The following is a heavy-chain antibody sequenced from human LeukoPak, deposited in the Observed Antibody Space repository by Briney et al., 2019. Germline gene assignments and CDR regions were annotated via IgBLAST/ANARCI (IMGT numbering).Heavy chain of an antibody. J-gene: IGHJ4*02. Sequence: GESLKISCKGFGYSFTSYWIGWVRQMPGKGLEWMGIIYPGDSDTRYNPSFKGQVTISADRSISTAYLQWSNLKASDTAMYYCARPHYYASGSPYYLGYWGQGTLVTVSS. CDR1: GYSFTSYW. D-gene: IGHD3-10*01. CDR2: IYPGDSDT. V-gene: IGHV5-51*01. CDR3: ARPHYYASGSPYYLGY.